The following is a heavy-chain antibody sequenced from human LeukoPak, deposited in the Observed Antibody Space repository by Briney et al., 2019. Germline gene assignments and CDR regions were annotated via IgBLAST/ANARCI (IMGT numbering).Heavy chain of an antibody. Sequence: ASAKVSCKASGYTIASYGISWVRQAPGQGLEWMGWISAYNGNTNYAQNLQGRVTMTTDTSTSTAYMELRSLRSDDTAVYYCARSRDGSRRGAFDIWGQGTMVTVSS. CDR1: GYTIASYG. CDR2: ISAYNGNT. CDR3: ARSRDGSRRGAFDI. V-gene: IGHV1-18*01. J-gene: IGHJ3*02. D-gene: IGHD5-24*01.